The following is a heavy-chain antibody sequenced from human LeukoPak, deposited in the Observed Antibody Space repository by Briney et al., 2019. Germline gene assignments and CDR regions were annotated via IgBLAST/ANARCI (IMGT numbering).Heavy chain of an antibody. J-gene: IGHJ5*02. D-gene: IGHD2-15*01. CDR1: GGSFSGYY. CDR3: ARGRGRYCSGGSCYSSNWFDP. V-gene: IGHV4-34*01. Sequence: PSETLSLTCAVYGGSFSGYYWSWIRQPPGKGLEWIGENNHSGSTNYNPSLKSRVTISVDTSKNQFSLKLSSVTAADTAVYYCARGRGRYCSGGSCYSSNWFDPWGQGTLVTVSS. CDR2: NNHSGST.